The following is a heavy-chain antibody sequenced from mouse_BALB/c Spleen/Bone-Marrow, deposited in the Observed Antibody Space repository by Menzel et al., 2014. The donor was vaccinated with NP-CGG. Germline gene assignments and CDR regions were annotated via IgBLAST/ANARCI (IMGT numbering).Heavy chain of an antibody. CDR2: INPRSGYT. CDR3: AREGITTAYFDY. J-gene: IGHJ2*01. V-gene: IGHV1-4*02. Sequence: VKLMESAAELARPGASVKMSCKASGYTFTSYTIQWVKQRPGQGLEWIGYINPRSGYTEYNQKFKDKTTLTADKSSSTAYMQLSRLTSEDSAVYYCAREGITTAYFDYWAQGTTLTVSS. CDR1: GYTFTSYT. D-gene: IGHD1-2*01.